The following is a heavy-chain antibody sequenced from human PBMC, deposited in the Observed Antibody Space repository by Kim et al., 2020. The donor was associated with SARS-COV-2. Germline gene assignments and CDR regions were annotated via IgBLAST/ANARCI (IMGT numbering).Heavy chain of an antibody. CDR3: ENGFDVAPRSGRCVDS. V-gene: IGHV3-23*01. CDR2: ISADGTGT. Sequence: GGSLRLSCATSGFTFSIYGLTWVRQAPQKGLEWVSAISADGTGTYYADAVKGRFTITRDSSKNTLSLLMDSLRVEDTDVYLCENGFDVAPRSGRCVDSWGQGKVVTDSS. D-gene: IGHD3-10*01. J-gene: IGHJ3*02. CDR1: GFTFSIYG.